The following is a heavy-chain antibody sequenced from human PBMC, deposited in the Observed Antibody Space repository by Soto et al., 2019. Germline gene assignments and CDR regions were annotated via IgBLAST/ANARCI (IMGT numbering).Heavy chain of an antibody. Sequence: GGSLRLSCNCSGFRFSEHAMTWVRQAPGKGLEWVGFIRNTPYGGTTDYAASVRGRFTISRDDSASIAYLQMNSLKTEDPGLYYCSRGSFGYYGPWGPGTLVTVSS. CDR2: IRNTPYGGTT. CDR3: SRGSFGYYGP. J-gene: IGHJ5*02. CDR1: GFRFSEHA. D-gene: IGHD2-2*03. V-gene: IGHV3-49*04.